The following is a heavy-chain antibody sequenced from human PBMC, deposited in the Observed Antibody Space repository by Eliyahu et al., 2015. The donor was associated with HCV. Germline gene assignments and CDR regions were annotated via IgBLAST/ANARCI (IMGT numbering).Heavy chain of an antibody. Sequence: EVQLVESGGGLVKPGGSLRLSCXASXFXFSSYSMNWVRQAPGKGLEWVSSISSSSSYIYYADSVKGRFTISRDNAKNSLYLQMNSLRAEDTAVYYCARGNDILTGYLNRCFDYWGQGTLVTVSS. CDR3: ARGNDILTGYLNRCFDY. CDR1: XFXFSSYS. CDR2: ISSSSSYI. V-gene: IGHV3-21*01. D-gene: IGHD3-9*01. J-gene: IGHJ4*02.